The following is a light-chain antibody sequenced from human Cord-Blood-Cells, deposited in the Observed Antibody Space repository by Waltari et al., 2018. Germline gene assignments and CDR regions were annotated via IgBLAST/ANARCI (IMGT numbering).Light chain of an antibody. Sequence: DIVMTQSPLSLLVTPETPDPIPCRSSQSLLHSNGYNYLDWYLQKPGQSPQLLIYLGSNRASGVPDRFSGSGSGTDFTLKISRVEAEDVGVYYCMQALQTPLTFGGGTKVEIK. CDR2: LGS. J-gene: IGKJ4*01. CDR3: MQALQTPLT. V-gene: IGKV2-28*01. CDR1: QSLLHSNGYNY.